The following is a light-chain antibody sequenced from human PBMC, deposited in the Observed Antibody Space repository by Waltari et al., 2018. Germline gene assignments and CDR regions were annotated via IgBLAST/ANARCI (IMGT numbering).Light chain of an antibody. CDR2: DVS. V-gene: IGLV2-11*01. CDR1: SSDVGGYNY. CDR3: CSYAGRYTWV. Sequence: QSALTQPRSVSGSPGQSVTISCTGTSSDVGGYNYVSWFQQHPGKATKLMIHDVSKRPSGFPDRFSGSKSRITASLTISGLQADDETDYYCCSYAGRYTWVFGGGTKLTVL. J-gene: IGLJ3*02.